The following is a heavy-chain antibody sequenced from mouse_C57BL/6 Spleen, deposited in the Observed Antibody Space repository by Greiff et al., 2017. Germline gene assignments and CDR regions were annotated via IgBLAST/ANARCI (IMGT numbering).Heavy chain of an antibody. CDR3: ARSSNRAWFAY. CDR2: IYPRDGST. V-gene: IGHV1-85*01. J-gene: IGHJ3*01. Sequence: VQLQQSGPELVKPGASVKLSCKASGYTFPSYDINWVKQRPGQGLEWIGWIYPRDGSTKYNEKFKGKATLTVDTSSSTAYMELHSLTSEDSAVYFCARSSNRAWFAYWGQGTLVTVSA. D-gene: IGHD2-5*01. CDR1: GYTFPSYD.